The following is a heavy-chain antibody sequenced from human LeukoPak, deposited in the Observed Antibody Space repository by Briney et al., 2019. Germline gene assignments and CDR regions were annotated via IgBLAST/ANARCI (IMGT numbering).Heavy chain of an antibody. CDR3: ARGTAARDAFDI. CDR1: GYTFTSYD. J-gene: IGHJ3*02. D-gene: IGHD6-6*01. Sequence: GASVKVSCKASGYTFTSYDINWVRQATGQGLEWMGWMSPNSGNTGYAQKFQGRVTMTRNTSISIVYMELSSLRSEDTAVYYCARGTAARDAFDIWGQGTMVTVSS. CDR2: MSPNSGNT. V-gene: IGHV1-8*01.